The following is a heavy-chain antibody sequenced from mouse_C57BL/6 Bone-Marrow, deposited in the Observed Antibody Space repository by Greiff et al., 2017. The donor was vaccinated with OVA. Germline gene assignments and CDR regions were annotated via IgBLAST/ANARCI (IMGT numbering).Heavy chain of an antibody. J-gene: IGHJ4*01. CDR2: IWSGGGT. D-gene: IGHD2-2*01. CDR1: GFSFTSYS. CDR3: ARIELWLRRSCAMYY. Sequence: VQLQESGPGLVAPSQSLSITCTVSGFSFTSYSISWVRQLPGKGLEWLGVIWSGGGTNYNSALKSRLCISQDNSKSKVFLKLNSLQTDDTARYYCARIELWLRRSCAMYYCGQGTSVTVSS. V-gene: IGHV2-9-1*01.